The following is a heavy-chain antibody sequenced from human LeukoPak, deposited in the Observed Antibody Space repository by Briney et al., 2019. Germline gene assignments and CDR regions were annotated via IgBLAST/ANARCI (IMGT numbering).Heavy chain of an antibody. CDR1: GFSFSIYW. CDR3: ARSPSLGGFDY. CDR2: INIDGSTT. J-gene: IGHJ4*02. Sequence: PGGSLRLSCATSGFSFSIYWMHWVRQAPGKGLVWVSRINIDGSTTNYADSVKGRFTISRVNAKNTLYLQMNSLRAEDTAVYYCARSPSLGGFDYWGQGTLVTVSS. D-gene: IGHD3-16*01. V-gene: IGHV3-74*01.